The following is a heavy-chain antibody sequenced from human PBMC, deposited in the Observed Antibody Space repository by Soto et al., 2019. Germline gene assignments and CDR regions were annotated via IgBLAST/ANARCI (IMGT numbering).Heavy chain of an antibody. V-gene: IGHV5-51*01. CDR1: GYSFTSYW. Sequence: GESLKISCKGSGYSFTSYWIGWVRQMPGKGLAWMGIIYPGDSDTRYSPSFQGQVTISADKSISTAYLQWSSLKASDTAMYYCARRGDCGGDCYSNYYYGMDVWGQGTTVTVSS. CDR3: ARRGDCGGDCYSNYYYGMDV. D-gene: IGHD2-21*02. J-gene: IGHJ6*02. CDR2: IYPGDSDT.